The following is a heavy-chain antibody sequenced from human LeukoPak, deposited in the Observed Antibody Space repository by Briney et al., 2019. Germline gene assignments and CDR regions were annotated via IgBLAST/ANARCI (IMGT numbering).Heavy chain of an antibody. V-gene: IGHV4-39*07. Sequence: SETLSLTCAVSGGSISSNSYYWGWIRQPPGKGLEWIGSIYYSGSTYYNPSLKSRVTISVDTSKNQFSLKLSSVTAADTAVYYCARGKANYSYMDVWGKGTTVTVSS. CDR1: GGSISSNSYY. CDR2: IYYSGST. J-gene: IGHJ6*03. CDR3: ARGKANYSYMDV.